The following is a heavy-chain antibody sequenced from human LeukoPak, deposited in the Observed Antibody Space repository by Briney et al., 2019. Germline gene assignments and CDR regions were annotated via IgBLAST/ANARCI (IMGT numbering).Heavy chain of an antibody. CDR2: ISGSCAST. Sequence: GGSLRLSCAASGFTFSDYAMSWVRQAPGKGLEWVSTISGSCASTYYADAVKGRFTISRDNSKNTLSLQMNSLRPEDTAVYYCAKLHNLNCDYWGLGTLVTVSS. D-gene: IGHD1-14*01. J-gene: IGHJ4*02. CDR1: GFTFSDYA. CDR3: AKLHNLNCDY. V-gene: IGHV3-23*01.